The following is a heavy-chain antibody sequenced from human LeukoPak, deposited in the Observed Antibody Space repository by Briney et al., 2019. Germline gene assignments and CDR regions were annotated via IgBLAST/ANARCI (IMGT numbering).Heavy chain of an antibody. CDR2: IIPIFGTA. J-gene: IGHJ5*02. V-gene: IGHV1-69*05. D-gene: IGHD2-2*01. Sequence: ASVKVSCKASGGTFSSYAISWVRQAPGQGLEWMGGIIPIFGTANYAQKFQGRVTITTDESTSTAYMELSSLRSEDTDVYYCARDKLGYCSSTSCYANRFDPWGQGTLVTVSS. CDR3: ARDKLGYCSSTSCYANRFDP. CDR1: GGTFSSYA.